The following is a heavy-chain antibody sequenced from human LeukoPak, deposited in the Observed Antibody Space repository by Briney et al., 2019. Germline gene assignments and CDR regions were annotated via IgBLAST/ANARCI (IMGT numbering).Heavy chain of an antibody. V-gene: IGHV1-46*01. J-gene: IGHJ5*02. CDR3: ARDPEPNYYDNPDGSSFDP. D-gene: IGHD3-22*01. CDR2: INPSGGST. CDR1: GYTFTSYY. Sequence: ASVKASCKASGYTFTSYYMHWVRQAPGQGLEWMGIINPSGGSTSYAQKFQGRVTMTRDTSTSTVYMELSSLRSEDTAVYYCARDPEPNYYDNPDGSSFDPWGQGTLVTVSS.